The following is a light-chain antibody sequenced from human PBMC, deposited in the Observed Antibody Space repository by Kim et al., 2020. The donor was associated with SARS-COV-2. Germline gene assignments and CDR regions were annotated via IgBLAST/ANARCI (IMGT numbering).Light chain of an antibody. CDR1: NLGDKF. CDR3: QAWDSSIVV. V-gene: IGLV3-1*01. CDR2: RDS. Sequence: SYELTQPPSVSVSPGQTASITCSGDNLGDKFVSWYQQKAGQSPLLIIYRDSERPSEIPARFSGSNSGNTATLTISGTQATDEADYYCQAWDSSIVVLGGGTKLTVL. J-gene: IGLJ2*01.